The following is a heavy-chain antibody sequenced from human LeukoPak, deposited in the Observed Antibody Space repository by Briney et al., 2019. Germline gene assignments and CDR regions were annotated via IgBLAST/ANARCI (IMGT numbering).Heavy chain of an antibody. J-gene: IGHJ4*02. V-gene: IGHV3-13*01. CDR2: FHTDGGI. D-gene: IGHD3-10*01. Sequence: PGGSLRLSCAASGFNFRNYDMHWVRQAPGKGLEWVSAFHTDGGIYYLDSVKGRFTVSREDDKNSLHLHLNSLRAGDTAVYHCARGSGPGVTTIDSWGRGTLVTVSS. CDR1: GFNFRNYD. CDR3: ARGSGPGVTTIDS.